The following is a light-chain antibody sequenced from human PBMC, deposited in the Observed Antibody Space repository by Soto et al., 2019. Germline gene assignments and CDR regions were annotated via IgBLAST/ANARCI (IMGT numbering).Light chain of an antibody. J-gene: IGKJ2*01. CDR1: QRLSTY. Sequence: DIVLTQSPATLSLSPGERATLSCGASQRLSTYLAWYQQKPGQAPRLLIYDTSKRATVVPTRFSGSGSGTDFTLTISSLEPEDFALYYCQQRSTWPPGYTFGQWTKLDLK. V-gene: IGKV3-11*01. CDR3: QQRSTWPPGYT. CDR2: DTS.